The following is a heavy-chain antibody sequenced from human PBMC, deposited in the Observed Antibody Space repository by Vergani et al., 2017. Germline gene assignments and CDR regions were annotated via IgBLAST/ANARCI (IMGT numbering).Heavy chain of an antibody. J-gene: IGHJ6*02. CDR3: ARGLDSSGWYYYYYGMDV. D-gene: IGHD6-19*01. Sequence: QVQLQESGPGLVKPSETLSLTCTVSGGSISSHYWSWIRQPPGKGLEWIGYIYYSGSTNYNPSLKRRVTISVDTSKNQFSLKLSSVTAADTAVYYCARGLDSSGWYYYYYGMDVWGQGTTVTVSS. CDR1: GGSISSHY. CDR2: IYYSGST. V-gene: IGHV4-59*11.